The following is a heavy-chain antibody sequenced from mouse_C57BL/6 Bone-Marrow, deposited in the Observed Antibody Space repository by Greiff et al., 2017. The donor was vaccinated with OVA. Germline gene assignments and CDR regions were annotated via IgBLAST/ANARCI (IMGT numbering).Heavy chain of an antibody. CDR3: ARAYYSNYSAWFAY. CDR1: GFTFSSYG. CDR2: ISSGGSYT. J-gene: IGHJ3*01. Sequence: EVKLVESGGDLVKPGGSLKLSCAASGFTFSSYGMSWVRQTPDKRLEWVATISSGGSYTYYPDSVKGRFTISRDNAKNTLYLQMSSLKSEDTAMYYCARAYYSNYSAWFAYWGQGTLVTVSA. V-gene: IGHV5-6*01. D-gene: IGHD2-5*01.